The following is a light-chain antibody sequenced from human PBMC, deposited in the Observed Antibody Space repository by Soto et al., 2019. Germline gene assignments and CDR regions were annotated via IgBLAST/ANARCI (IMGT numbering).Light chain of an antibody. CDR2: GAS. CDR3: QHYNNWSRT. CDR1: QSVSSS. J-gene: IGKJ1*01. Sequence: EIVMTQSPATLSVSPGDRATLSCRASQSVSSSLAWYQQKPGQAPRLLIYGASTRATGIPARFSGSGSGTDFTLTISSLQSEDFAVYYCQHYNNWSRTFGQGTKVEIK. V-gene: IGKV3-15*01.